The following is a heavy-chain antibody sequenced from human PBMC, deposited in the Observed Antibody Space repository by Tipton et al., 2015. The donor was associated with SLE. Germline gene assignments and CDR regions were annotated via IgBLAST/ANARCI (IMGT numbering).Heavy chain of an antibody. Sequence: SLRLSCAASGFTFRSYNMHWIRQAPGKGLEWLAVITYDGATKYYADSVKGRFTISRDNSKNTLYLQMNSLRAEDTAVYYCARGGSGWTEAEYFQDWGRGTLVTVSS. CDR2: ITYDGATK. D-gene: IGHD6-19*01. J-gene: IGHJ1*01. CDR3: ARGGSGWTEAEYFQD. V-gene: IGHV3-30-3*01. CDR1: GFTFRSYN.